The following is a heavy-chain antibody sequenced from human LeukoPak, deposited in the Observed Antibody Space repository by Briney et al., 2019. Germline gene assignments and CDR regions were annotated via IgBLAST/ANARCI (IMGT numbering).Heavy chain of an antibody. CDR1: GGSISSYY. CDR3: ARARTTVTYYYYYYMDV. V-gene: IGHV4-59*01. D-gene: IGHD4-17*01. Sequence: PSETLSLTCTVSGGSISSYYWSWIRQPPGKGLEWIGYIYYSGSTNYNPSLKSRVTISVDTSKNQFSLKLSSVTAADTAVYYCARARTTVTYYYYYYMDVWGKGTTVTISS. J-gene: IGHJ6*03. CDR2: IYYSGST.